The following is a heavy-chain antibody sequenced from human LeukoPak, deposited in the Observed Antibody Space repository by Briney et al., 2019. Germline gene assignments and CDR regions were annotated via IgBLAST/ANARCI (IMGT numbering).Heavy chain of an antibody. D-gene: IGHD4-23*01. V-gene: IGHV4-4*07. CDR3: ARDHYGGNSAAFDI. CDR1: GGSISSYY. CDR2: IYTSGST. J-gene: IGHJ3*02. Sequence: SETLSLTCTVSGGSISSYYWSWIRQPAGKGLEWIGRIYTSGSTNYNPSLKSRVTMSVDTSKNQFSLKLSSVTAADTAVYYCARDHYGGNSAAFDIWGQGTMVTVSS.